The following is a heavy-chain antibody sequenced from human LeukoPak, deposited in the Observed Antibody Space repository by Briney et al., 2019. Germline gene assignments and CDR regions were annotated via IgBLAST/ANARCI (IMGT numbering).Heavy chain of an antibody. CDR1: GYTFTSYA. V-gene: IGHV1-3*01. CDR2: INAGNGNT. J-gene: IGHJ4*02. D-gene: IGHD3-9*01. Sequence: ASVKVSCKASGYTFTSYAMHWVRQAPGQRLEWMGWINAGNGNTKYSQKFQGRVTITRDTSASTAYMELSSLRFEDTAVYYCAGADILTGAFDYWGQGTLVTVSS. CDR3: AGADILTGAFDY.